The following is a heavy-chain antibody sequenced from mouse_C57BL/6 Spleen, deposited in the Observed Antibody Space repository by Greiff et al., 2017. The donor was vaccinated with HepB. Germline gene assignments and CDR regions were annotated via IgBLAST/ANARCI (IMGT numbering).Heavy chain of an antibody. CDR1: GYTFTSYW. V-gene: IGHV1-69*01. D-gene: IGHD2-2*01. J-gene: IGHJ2*01. CDR3: ARAVTTWRVLDY. CDR2: IDPSDSDT. Sequence: QVQLQQPGAELVKPGASVKLSCKASGYTFTSYWMHWVKQRPGRGLEWIGEIDPSDSDTNYNQKFKGKSTLTVDKSPSTAYMQLSSLTSEDSAVYYCARAVTTWRVLDYWGQGTTLTVSS.